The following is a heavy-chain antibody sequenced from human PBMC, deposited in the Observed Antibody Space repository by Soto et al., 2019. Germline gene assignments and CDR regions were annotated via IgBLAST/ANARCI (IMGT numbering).Heavy chain of an antibody. Sequence: SETLSLTCTVSGGSISSYYWSWIRQPAGKGLEWIGRIYTSGSTNYNPSLKSRVTMSVDTSKNQFSLKLSSVTAADTAVYYCARQGVATIKPIYYYYGMDVWGQGTTVTVSS. CDR2: IYTSGST. V-gene: IGHV4-4*07. CDR3: ARQGVATIKPIYYYYGMDV. CDR1: GGSISSYY. D-gene: IGHD5-12*01. J-gene: IGHJ6*02.